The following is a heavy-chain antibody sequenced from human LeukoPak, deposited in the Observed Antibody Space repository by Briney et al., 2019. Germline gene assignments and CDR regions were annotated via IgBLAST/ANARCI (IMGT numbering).Heavy chain of an antibody. D-gene: IGHD3-10*01. CDR1: GITLSNYG. Sequence: GGSLRLSCAVSGITLSNYGMSWVCQAPGKGLEWVSAISGSGGSTYYADSVKGRFTISRDNSKNTLYLQMNSLRAEDTAVYYCAKKHMVRGVPHYFDYWGQGTLVTVSS. CDR3: AKKHMVRGVPHYFDY. V-gene: IGHV3-23*01. J-gene: IGHJ4*02. CDR2: ISGSGGST.